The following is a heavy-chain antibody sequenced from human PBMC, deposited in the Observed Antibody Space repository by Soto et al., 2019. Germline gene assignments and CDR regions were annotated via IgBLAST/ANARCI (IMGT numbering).Heavy chain of an antibody. CDR3: ARAGKILACSSTSCYSTPNNWFDP. CDR2: INPNSGGT. Sequence: ASVKVSCKASGYTFTGYYMHWVRQAPGQGLEWMGWINPNSGGTNYAQKFQGWVTMTRDTSISTAYMELSRLRSDDTAVYYCARAGKILACSSTSCYSTPNNWFDPWGQGTLVTVSS. V-gene: IGHV1-2*04. D-gene: IGHD2-2*01. CDR1: GYTFTGYY. J-gene: IGHJ5*02.